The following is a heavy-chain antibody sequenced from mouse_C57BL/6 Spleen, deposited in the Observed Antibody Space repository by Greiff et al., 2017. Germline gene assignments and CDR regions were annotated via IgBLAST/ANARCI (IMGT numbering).Heavy chain of an antibody. CDR2: IHPNSGST. V-gene: IGHV1-64*01. CDR1: GYTFTSYW. Sequence: QVQLQQPGAELVKPGASVKLSCKASGYTFTSYWMHWVKQRPGQGLEWIGMIHPNSGSTNYNEKFKSKATLTVDKSSSTAYMQLSSLTSEDSAVYYCARPPLTGRGDWYFDVWGTGTTVTVSS. J-gene: IGHJ1*03. D-gene: IGHD4-1*01. CDR3: ARPPLTGRGDWYFDV.